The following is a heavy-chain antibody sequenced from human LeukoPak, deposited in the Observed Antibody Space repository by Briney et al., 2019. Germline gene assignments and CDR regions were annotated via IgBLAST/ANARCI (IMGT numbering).Heavy chain of an antibody. J-gene: IGHJ3*02. CDR2: NSSNGGST. Sequence: GGSLRLSCAASGFTFSSYAMHWVRHAPGKGLEYVSANSSNGGSTYYANSVKGRFTISRDNSKNTLYLQMGSLRAEDMAVYYCARDRGSGWYGDAFDIWGQGTMVTVSS. CDR3: ARDRGSGWYGDAFDI. CDR1: GFTFSSYA. V-gene: IGHV3-64*01. D-gene: IGHD6-19*01.